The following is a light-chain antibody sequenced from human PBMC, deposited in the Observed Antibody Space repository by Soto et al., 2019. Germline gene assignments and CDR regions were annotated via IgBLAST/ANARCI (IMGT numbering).Light chain of an antibody. CDR3: CSYAGGYTYWV. Sequence: QSALTQPRSVSGSPGQSVTISCTGTSSDIGGYNYVSWYQQHPDKDPKVIIYDVTERPSGVPDRFSGSKSGNTASMSISGVQADDEADYYCCSYAGGYTYWVFGGGTKLTVL. CDR1: SSDIGGYNY. J-gene: IGLJ3*02. CDR2: DVT. V-gene: IGLV2-11*01.